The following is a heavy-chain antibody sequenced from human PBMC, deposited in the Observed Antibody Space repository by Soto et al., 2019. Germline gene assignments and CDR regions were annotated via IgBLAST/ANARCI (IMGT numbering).Heavy chain of an antibody. V-gene: IGHV6-1*01. D-gene: IGHD2-2*01. CDR3: ARAYCSSTSCRDYYYGMDV. J-gene: IGHJ6*02. CDR2: TYYRSKWYN. CDR1: GDSVSSNSAA. Sequence: PSQTLSLTCAISGDSVSSNSAAWNWIRQSPSRGLEWLGRTYYRSKWYNDYAVSVKSRITINPDTSKNQFSLQLNSVTPEDTAVYYCARAYCSSTSCRDYYYGMDVWGQGTTVTVS.